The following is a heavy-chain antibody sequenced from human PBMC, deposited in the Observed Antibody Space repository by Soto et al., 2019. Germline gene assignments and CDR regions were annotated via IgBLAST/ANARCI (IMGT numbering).Heavy chain of an antibody. D-gene: IGHD4-17*01. Sequence: GGSLRLSCVASGFTFSSYAMHWVRQAPGKGLEWVAVISYDGSNKYYADSVKGRFTISRDNSKNTLYLQMNSLRAEDTAVYYCARAYGDYDYGEVISTHHPIYGMDVWGQRTKVTVSS. J-gene: IGHJ6*02. CDR3: ARAYGDYDYGEVISTHHPIYGMDV. CDR2: ISYDGSNK. CDR1: GFTFSSYA. V-gene: IGHV3-30-3*01.